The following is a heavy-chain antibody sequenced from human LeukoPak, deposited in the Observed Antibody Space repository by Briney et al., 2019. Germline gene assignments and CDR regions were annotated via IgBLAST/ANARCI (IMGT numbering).Heavy chain of an antibody. V-gene: IGHV1-2*02. D-gene: IGHD3-10*01. CDR3: SRYSGSYYNALLDY. CDR1: GYTFTGYY. J-gene: IGHJ4*02. Sequence: ASVKASCKASGYTFTGYYMHWVRQAPGQGLEWMGWINPNSGGTNYAQKFQGRVTMTRDTSISTAYMELSRLRTDDTAVYYCSRYSGSYYNALLDYWGQGTLVTVSS. CDR2: INPNSGGT.